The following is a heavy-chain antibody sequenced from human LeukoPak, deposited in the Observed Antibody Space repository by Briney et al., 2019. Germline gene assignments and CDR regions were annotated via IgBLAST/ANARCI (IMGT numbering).Heavy chain of an antibody. V-gene: IGHV3-48*03. D-gene: IGHD2-2*01. CDR2: ISSSGSTI. J-gene: IGHJ4*02. Sequence: GGSLRLSCAASGFTFSSYEVNWVRQAPGKGLEWVSYISSSGSTIYYADSVKGRFTISRDNAKNSLYLQMNSLRAEDTAVYYCAREGDIVVVPAAGPFDYWGQGTLVTVSS. CDR1: GFTFSSYE. CDR3: AREGDIVVVPAAGPFDY.